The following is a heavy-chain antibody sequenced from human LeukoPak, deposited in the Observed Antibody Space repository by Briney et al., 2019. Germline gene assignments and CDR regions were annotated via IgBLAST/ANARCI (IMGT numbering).Heavy chain of an antibody. D-gene: IGHD6-19*01. CDR2: IYYSGST. V-gene: IGHV4-59*08. CDR3: ARLSGWFDY. Sequence: PSETLSLTCTVSGGSISGHYWSWIRQPPGKGLEWLGYIYYSGSTNYNPSLKSRVTISVDTSKNQFSLKLSSVTAADTAVYYCARLSGWFDYWGQGTLVTVSS. J-gene: IGHJ4*02. CDR1: GGSISGHY.